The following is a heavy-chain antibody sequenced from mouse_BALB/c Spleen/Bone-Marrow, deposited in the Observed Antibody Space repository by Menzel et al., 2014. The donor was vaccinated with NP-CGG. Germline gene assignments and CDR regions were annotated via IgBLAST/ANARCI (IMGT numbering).Heavy chain of an antibody. CDR2: IYPGDGDT. CDR3: ARWLPAMDY. J-gene: IGHJ4*01. CDR1: GYAFXSYW. D-gene: IGHD2-2*01. Sequence: VHLVESGAELVRPGSSVKISCKASGYAFXSYWMSWVKQRPGQGLEWIGQIYPGDGDTNYNGKFKGKATLTADKSSSTAYMQLSSLTSEDSAVYFCARWLPAMDYWGQGISVTVSS. V-gene: IGHV1-80*01.